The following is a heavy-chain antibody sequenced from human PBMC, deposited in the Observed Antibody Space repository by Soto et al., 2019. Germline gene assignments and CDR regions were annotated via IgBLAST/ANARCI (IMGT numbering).Heavy chain of an antibody. J-gene: IGHJ6*03. Sequence: PSVKVSCKASGYTFTSYGISWVRQAPGQGLEWMGWISAYNGNTNYAQKLQGRVTMTTDTSTSTAYMELGSLRSDDTAVYYCARLTAYYYGSGSYYNGFYYYYMDVWGKGTTVTVSS. CDR1: GYTFTSYG. CDR2: ISAYNGNT. V-gene: IGHV1-18*01. CDR3: ARLTAYYYGSGSYYNGFYYYYMDV. D-gene: IGHD3-10*01.